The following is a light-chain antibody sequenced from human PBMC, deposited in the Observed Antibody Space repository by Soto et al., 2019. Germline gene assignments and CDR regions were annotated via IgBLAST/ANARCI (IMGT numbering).Light chain of an antibody. CDR1: QSISGW. V-gene: IGKV1-5*01. CDR3: NQYYPNYALP. Sequence: DIQVTQYPSSLSASVGDRVIITCRASQSISGWLAWYQQKPGKAPNLLIFDAFRLESGVPSRFSGSGSGTEFSLTISSLQQEDVGTYYCNQYYPNYALPFGEGTKVDIK. J-gene: IGKJ4*01. CDR2: DAF.